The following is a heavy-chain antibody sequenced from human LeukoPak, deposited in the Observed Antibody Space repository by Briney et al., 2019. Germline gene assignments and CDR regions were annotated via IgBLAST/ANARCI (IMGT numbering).Heavy chain of an antibody. CDR3: AKDLGWIHFAY. CDR2: ISSGGGNT. CDR1: GFTFSTYA. D-gene: IGHD5-18*01. V-gene: IGHV3-23*01. Sequence: PGGSLRLSCAASGFTFSTYAMSWIRQAPGKGLEWVSAISSGGGNTDYADSVKGRFTISRDNSKNTVFLQMNSLRAEDTGVYYCAKDLGWIHFAYWGQGTLVTVSS. J-gene: IGHJ4*02.